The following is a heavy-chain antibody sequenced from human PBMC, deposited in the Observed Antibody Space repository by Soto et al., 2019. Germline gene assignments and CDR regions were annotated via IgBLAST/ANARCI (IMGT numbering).Heavy chain of an antibody. D-gene: IGHD3-3*01. V-gene: IGHV1-69*01. CDR3: AKARGVTTRAFDN. Sequence: QVQLVQSGAEVKRPGSSMKVACKVSGDSFSNSAINWVRQAPGQGLEWMGGIIPYFGAGDAAPTFQGRVTIIADDATRTVYMELTNLRHEDTAVYYCAKARGVTTRAFDNWGQGILVTVSS. J-gene: IGHJ4*02. CDR1: GDSFSNSA. CDR2: IIPYFGAG.